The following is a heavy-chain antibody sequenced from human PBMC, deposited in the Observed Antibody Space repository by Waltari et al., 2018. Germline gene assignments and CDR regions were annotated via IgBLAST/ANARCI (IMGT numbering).Heavy chain of an antibody. V-gene: IGHV3-74*01. CDR3: ARDLVAAADDGELVD. J-gene: IGHJ4*02. Sequence: EVQLVESGGGLVQPGGSLRLSCAASGFTFSSYWMHWVRQAPGKGLGWVSRINSDGSSTSYADSVKGRFTISRDNAKNTLYLQMNSLRAEDTAVYYCARDLVAAADDGELVDWGQGTLVTVSS. CDR2: INSDGSST. D-gene: IGHD6-13*01. CDR1: GFTFSSYW.